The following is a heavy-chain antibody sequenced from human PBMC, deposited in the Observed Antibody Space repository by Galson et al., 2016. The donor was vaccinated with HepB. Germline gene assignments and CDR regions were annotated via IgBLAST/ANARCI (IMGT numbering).Heavy chain of an antibody. J-gene: IGHJ4*02. V-gene: IGHV3-23*01. CDR2: IGGNGDRA. CDR1: GFTFNNYD. CDR3: AKNYGDYPLD. Sequence: SLRLSCAASGFTFNNYDMSWVRQAPGKGLEWVSVIGGNGDRANYADSVRGRFTISRDNSKNTVYLQMNGLSAEDTAVYYCAKNYGDYPLDWGQGTLVTVPP. D-gene: IGHD4-17*01.